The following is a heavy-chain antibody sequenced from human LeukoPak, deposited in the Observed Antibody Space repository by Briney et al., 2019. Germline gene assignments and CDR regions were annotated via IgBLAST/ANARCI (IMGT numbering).Heavy chain of an antibody. D-gene: IGHD5-24*01. CDR3: AKETDYIYIYYFDH. J-gene: IGHJ4*02. CDR1: GFTFSSYA. CDR2: ISGSGAST. Sequence: TGGSLRLSCAASGFTFSSYAMSGVRQAPGKALVWVSGISGSGASTYYADSVKGRFTIYRDNSKNTLYLQMNSLRAEDTAVYSCAKETDYIYIYYFDHWGQGTLVTVSS. V-gene: IGHV3-23*01.